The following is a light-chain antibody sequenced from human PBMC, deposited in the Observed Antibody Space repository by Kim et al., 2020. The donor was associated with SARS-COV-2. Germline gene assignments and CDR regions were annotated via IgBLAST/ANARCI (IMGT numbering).Light chain of an antibody. CDR1: QSISTW. V-gene: IGKV1-5*03. CDR3: QQYNSYGT. CDR2: KAS. Sequence: DIQMTQSPSTLSASVGDRVTITCRASQSISTWLAWYQQKAGKAPKLLIYKASTLESGVPSRFSGSGSGTEFTLTISSLQPDDSATYYCQQYNSYGTFGQGTKVDIK. J-gene: IGKJ1*01.